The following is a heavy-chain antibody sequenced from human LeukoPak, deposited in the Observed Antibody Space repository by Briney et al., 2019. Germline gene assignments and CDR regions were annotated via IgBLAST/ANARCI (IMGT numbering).Heavy chain of an antibody. CDR3: ARDRASAGGFDY. J-gene: IGHJ4*02. V-gene: IGHV4-59*01. D-gene: IGHD2-15*01. Sequence: SETLSLTCSVSGGSISPYYWSWIRQPPGKGLEWIGYIYYSGTTNYNPSLQSRVTISVATSKNRFSLKLSSVTAADTALYYCARDRASAGGFDYWGQGTLVTVSS. CDR2: IYYSGTT. CDR1: GGSISPYY.